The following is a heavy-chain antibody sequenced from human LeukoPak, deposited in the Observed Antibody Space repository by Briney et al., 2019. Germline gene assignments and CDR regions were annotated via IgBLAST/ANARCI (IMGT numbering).Heavy chain of an antibody. D-gene: IGHD2-2*01. CDR2: IYHSGST. CDR3: ARLVVVVPAAIIGFDY. J-gene: IGHJ4*02. Sequence: SETLSLTCAVSGGSISSSNWWSWVRQPPGKGLEWIGEIYHSGSTNYNPSLKSRVTIPVDKSKNQFSLKLSSVTAADTAVYYCARLVVVVPAAIIGFDYWGQGTLVTVSS. V-gene: IGHV4-4*02. CDR1: GGSISSSNW.